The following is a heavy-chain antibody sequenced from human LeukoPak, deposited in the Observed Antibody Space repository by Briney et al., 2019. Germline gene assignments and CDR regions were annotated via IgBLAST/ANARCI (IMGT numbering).Heavy chain of an antibody. V-gene: IGHV4-39*01. CDR1: GGSISSSSYY. CDR3: GRHGIQLWYQPANYYFDY. J-gene: IGHJ4*02. CDR2: IYYSGST. D-gene: IGHD5-18*01. Sequence: SETLSLTCTVSGGSISSSSYYWGWIRQPPGKGLEWIGSIYYSGSTYYNPSLKSRVTISVDTSKNQFSLKLSSVTAADTAVYYCGRHGIQLWYQPANYYFDYWGQGTLVTVSS.